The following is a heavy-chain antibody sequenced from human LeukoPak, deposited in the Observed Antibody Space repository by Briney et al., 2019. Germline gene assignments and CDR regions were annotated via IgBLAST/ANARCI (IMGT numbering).Heavy chain of an antibody. CDR3: ARAVGPFDY. V-gene: IGHV3-33*01. CDR2: IWNDGSNK. D-gene: IGHD2-15*01. CDR1: GFTFSTYG. J-gene: IGHJ4*02. Sequence: GRSLRLSCAASGFTFSTYGMHWVCQAPGKGLEWVSVIWNDGSNKYYADSVKGRFTISRDNFMNTLYLQMNSLRVEDTAVYYCARAVGPFDYWGQGTLVTVSS.